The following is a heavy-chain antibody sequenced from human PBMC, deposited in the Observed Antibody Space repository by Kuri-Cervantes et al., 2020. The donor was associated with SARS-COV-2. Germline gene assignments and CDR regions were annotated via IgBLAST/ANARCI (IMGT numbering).Heavy chain of an antibody. V-gene: IGHV3-7*05. Sequence: GGSLRLSCAASGFTFSSYWMSWVRQAPGKGLEWVANIKEDGSEKNYVDSVKGRFTISRDNAKNSLYLQRNSLRAEDMAVYYCARWWGGGCSGLDVWGQGTTVTVSS. CDR3: ARWWGGGCSGLDV. J-gene: IGHJ6*02. D-gene: IGHD2-15*01. CDR2: IKEDGSEK. CDR1: GFTFSSYW.